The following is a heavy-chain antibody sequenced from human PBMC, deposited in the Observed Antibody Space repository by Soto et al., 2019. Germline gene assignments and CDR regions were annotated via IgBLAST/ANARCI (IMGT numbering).Heavy chain of an antibody. CDR3: ASGAYSSGNYYYYGMDV. J-gene: IGHJ6*02. Sequence: QVQLVQSGAEVKKPGASVKVSCKASGYTFANFAIHWVRQAPGQRLEWMGWINAGNGNTKYSQNFQGRVTITRDTAASTAYMDLSSLRSEDTAIYYCASGAYSSGNYYYYGMDVWGQGTTVTVSS. CDR1: GYTFANFA. V-gene: IGHV1-3*01. CDR2: INAGNGNT. D-gene: IGHD3-10*01.